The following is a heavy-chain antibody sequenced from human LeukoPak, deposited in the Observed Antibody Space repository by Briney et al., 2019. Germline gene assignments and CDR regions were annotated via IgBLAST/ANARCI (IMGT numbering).Heavy chain of an antibody. V-gene: IGHV3-7*01. CDR2: IKQDGSEK. J-gene: IGHJ4*02. CDR1: GFTFSSYW. CDR3: ARVRVEYSGNPGYFDY. D-gene: IGHD1-26*01. Sequence: PGGSLRLSCAASGFTFSSYWMSWVRQAPGKGLEWVANIKQDGSEKYYVDSVKGRFTISRDNAKNSLYLQMNSLRAEDTAVYYCARVRVEYSGNPGYFDYWGQGTLVTVSS.